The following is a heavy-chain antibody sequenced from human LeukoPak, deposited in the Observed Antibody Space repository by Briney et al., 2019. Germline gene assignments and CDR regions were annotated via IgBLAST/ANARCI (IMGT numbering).Heavy chain of an antibody. CDR3: AVYGDQGDYFDY. Sequence: SVKVPCKASGGTFSSYTISWVRQAPGQGLEWMGRIIPILGIANYAQKFQGRVTITADKSTSTAYMELSSLRSEDTAVYYCAVYGDQGDYFDYWGQGTLVTVSS. J-gene: IGHJ4*02. CDR1: GGTFSSYT. D-gene: IGHD4-17*01. CDR2: IIPILGIA. V-gene: IGHV1-69*02.